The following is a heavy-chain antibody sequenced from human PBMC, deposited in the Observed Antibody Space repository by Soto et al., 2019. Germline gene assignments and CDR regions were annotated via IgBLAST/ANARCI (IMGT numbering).Heavy chain of an antibody. CDR1: RFSLDTTGVG. Sequence: SGPTLVNPTQTLTLTCTFSRFSLDTTGVGVGWIRQPPGKALEWLALVYWNDDKRYRTASRSRITITKDASNRQVFITRTNLDPVDTATYDCAHRHGYSSGWYGWFDPWGPGTLCSVSS. CDR2: VYWNDDK. D-gene: IGHD6-19*01. V-gene: IGHV2-5*01. J-gene: IGHJ5*02. CDR3: AHRHGYSSGWYGWFDP.